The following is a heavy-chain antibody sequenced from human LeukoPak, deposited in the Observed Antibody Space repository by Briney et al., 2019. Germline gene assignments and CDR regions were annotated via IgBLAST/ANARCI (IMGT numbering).Heavy chain of an antibody. D-gene: IGHD4-17*01. Sequence: SESLSLTCTVSGGSISSYYWSWIRQPPGKGLEWIGYIYYSGSTNYNPSLKSRVTISVDTSKNQFSLKLSSVTAADTAVYYCARVKDYGDYTDYYYYMDVWGKGTTVTISS. CDR2: IYYSGST. CDR3: ARVKDYGDYTDYYYYMDV. CDR1: GGSISSYY. V-gene: IGHV4-59*01. J-gene: IGHJ6*03.